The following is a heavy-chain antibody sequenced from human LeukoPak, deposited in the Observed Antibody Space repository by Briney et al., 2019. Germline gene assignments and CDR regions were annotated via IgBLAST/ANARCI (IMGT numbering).Heavy chain of an antibody. CDR3: ARGRRHKDIVLREPHRAVWFDP. D-gene: IGHD2-8*01. Sequence: SETLSLTCAVYGGSFSGYYWSWIRQPPGKGLEWIGEINHSGSTNYNPSLKSRVTISVDTSKNQFSLKLSSVTAADTAVYYCARGRRHKDIVLREPHRAVWFDPWGQGTLVTVSS. V-gene: IGHV4-34*01. CDR2: INHSGST. J-gene: IGHJ5*02. CDR1: GGSFSGYY.